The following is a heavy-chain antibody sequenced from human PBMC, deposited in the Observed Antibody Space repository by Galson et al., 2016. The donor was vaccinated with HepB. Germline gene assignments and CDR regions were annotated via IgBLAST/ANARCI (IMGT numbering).Heavy chain of an antibody. V-gene: IGHV4-34*01. Sequence: SETLSLTCGVYGESFSGSFWTWIRQSPGKGLEWIGEIDHSGNSIYNPSLQSRVTISLDTSKNHFSRRLNSVTAADTAVYYCARHRQLQYSYSFGLDIWGQGTTVTVSS. CDR2: IDHSGNS. D-gene: IGHD4-11*01. CDR1: GESFSGSF. J-gene: IGHJ6*02. CDR3: ARHRQLQYSYSFGLDI.